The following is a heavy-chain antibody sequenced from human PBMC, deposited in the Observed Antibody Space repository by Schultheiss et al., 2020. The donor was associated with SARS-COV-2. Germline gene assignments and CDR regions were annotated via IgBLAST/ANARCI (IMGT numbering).Heavy chain of an antibody. CDR3: ALHSGGYTYGLTAMDV. CDR2: ISGSDGRT. CDR1: GFTFNNYA. V-gene: IGHV3-23*01. Sequence: GGSLRLSCAASGFTFNNYALGWVRQAPGKGLEWLSIISGSDGRTFYADSVKGRFTISRDNSENTLYLQMNSLRADDTAVYFCALHSGGYTYGLTAMDVWGQGTTVTVSS. J-gene: IGHJ6*02. D-gene: IGHD3-9*01.